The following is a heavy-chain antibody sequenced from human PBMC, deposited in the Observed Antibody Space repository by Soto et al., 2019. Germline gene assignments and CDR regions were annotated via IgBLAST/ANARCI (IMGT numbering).Heavy chain of an antibody. CDR1: GFTFSSYG. V-gene: IGHV3-30*18. J-gene: IGHJ6*02. CDR2: ISYDGSNK. CDR3: AKDMIGEYSSSSDYYYYGMDV. Sequence: GGSLRLSCAASGFTFSSYGMHWVRQAPGKGLEWVAVISYDGSNKYYADSVKGRFTISRDNSKNTLYLQMNSLRAEDTAVYYCAKDMIGEYSSSSDYYYYGMDVWGQGTTVTVSS. D-gene: IGHD6-6*01.